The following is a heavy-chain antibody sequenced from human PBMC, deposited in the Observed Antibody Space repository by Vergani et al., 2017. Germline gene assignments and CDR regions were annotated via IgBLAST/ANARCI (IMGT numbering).Heavy chain of an antibody. V-gene: IGHV4-61*02. CDR2: IYTSGST. CDR3: ARDRGYCSSTGCVYYYYGMDV. D-gene: IGHD2-2*01. J-gene: IGHJ6*02. CDR1: GGSISSGSYY. Sequence: QVQLQESGPGLVKPSQTLSLTCTVSGGSISSGSYYWSWIRQPAGKGLEWIGRIYTSGSTNYNPSIKSRVTISVDTSKNQFSLKLSPVNAADTAVYYCARDRGYCSSTGCVYYYYGMDVWGQGTTVTVSS.